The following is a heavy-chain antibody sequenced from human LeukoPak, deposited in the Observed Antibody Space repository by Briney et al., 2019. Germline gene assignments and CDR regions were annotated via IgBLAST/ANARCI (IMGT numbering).Heavy chain of an antibody. CDR2: ISSSSSYI. CDR3: ARVWAVCSSGGSCYSGDPGNIDY. V-gene: IGHV3-21*01. Sequence: GGSLRLSCAASGFTFSSYSMNWVRQAPGKGLEWVSSISSSSSYIFYADSVKGRFTISRDNAKNSLYLQMNSLRAEDTAVYYCARVWAVCSSGGSCYSGDPGNIDYWGQGTLVTVSS. J-gene: IGHJ4*02. D-gene: IGHD2-15*01. CDR1: GFTFSSYS.